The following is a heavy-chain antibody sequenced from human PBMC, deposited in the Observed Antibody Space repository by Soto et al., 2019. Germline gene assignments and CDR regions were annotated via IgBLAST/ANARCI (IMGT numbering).Heavy chain of an antibody. Sequence: QVQLQESGPGLVKPSETLSLTCTVSGGSISSYYWSWIRQPPGKGLEWIGYIYYSGSTNYNPSLTSRVTIPVDTSKNQFSLKLSSVTAADTAVYYCASTDYDFWSGIRRDWFDPWGQGTLVTVSS. J-gene: IGHJ5*02. V-gene: IGHV4-59*01. CDR3: ASTDYDFWSGIRRDWFDP. D-gene: IGHD3-3*01. CDR1: GGSISSYY. CDR2: IYYSGST.